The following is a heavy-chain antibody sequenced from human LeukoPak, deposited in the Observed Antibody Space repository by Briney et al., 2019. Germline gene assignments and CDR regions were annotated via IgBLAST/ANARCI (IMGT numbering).Heavy chain of an antibody. CDR2: ISSSSSYI. V-gene: IGHV3-21*01. CDR3: ARYLEEQQLEPFDY. Sequence: GGSLRLSCAASGFTFSSHRMNWVRQAPGKGLEWVSSISSSSSYIYYADSVKGRFTISRDNAKNSLYLQMNRLRAEDTAVYYCARYLEEQQLEPFDYWGQGTLVTVSS. CDR1: GFTFSSHR. J-gene: IGHJ4*02. D-gene: IGHD6-13*01.